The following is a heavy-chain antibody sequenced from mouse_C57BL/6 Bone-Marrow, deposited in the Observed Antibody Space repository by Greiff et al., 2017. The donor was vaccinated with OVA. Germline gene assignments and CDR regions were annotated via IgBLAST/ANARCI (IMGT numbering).Heavy chain of an antibody. CDR1: GFNIKDDY. Sequence: EVQLQQSGAELVRPGASVKLSCTASGFNIKDDYMHWVKQRPEQGLEWIGWIDPENGDTEYASQFQGKATITADTSSNTAYLQLSSLTSEDTAVYYCTTDYYGSRDFDYWGQGTTLTVSS. J-gene: IGHJ2*01. D-gene: IGHD1-1*01. CDR2: IDPENGDT. CDR3: TTDYYGSRDFDY. V-gene: IGHV14-4*01.